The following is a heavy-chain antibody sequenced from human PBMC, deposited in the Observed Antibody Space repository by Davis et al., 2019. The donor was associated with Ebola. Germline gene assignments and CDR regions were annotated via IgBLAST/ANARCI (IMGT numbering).Heavy chain of an antibody. V-gene: IGHV3-21*01. D-gene: IGHD5-18*01. J-gene: IGHJ6*02. CDR1: GFTFSSYS. CDR2: IRSSGSYI. CDR3: ARDPGYGYGYYYDGMDV. Sequence: GGSLRLSCAASGFTFSSYSMNWVRQAPGKWLEWVSSIRSSGSYIFSSDSVKGRFTISRDNAKNSLYLQMNSLRAEDTAVYYCARDPGYGYGYYYDGMDVWGQGTTVTVSS.